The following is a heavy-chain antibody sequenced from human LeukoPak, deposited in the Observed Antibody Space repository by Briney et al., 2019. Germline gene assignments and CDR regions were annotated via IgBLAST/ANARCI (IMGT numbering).Heavy chain of an antibody. CDR1: GFTFSDSA. Sequence: GGSLKLSCAASGFTFSDSATHWVRQASGKGLEWVGRIRSKADNYATEYGASVKGRFTISRDDSKNTAYLQMNSLKTEDTAVYYCTGGTTVTTLDYWGQGTLVTVSS. CDR2: IRSKADNYAT. V-gene: IGHV3-73*01. J-gene: IGHJ4*02. D-gene: IGHD4-17*01. CDR3: TGGTTVTTLDY.